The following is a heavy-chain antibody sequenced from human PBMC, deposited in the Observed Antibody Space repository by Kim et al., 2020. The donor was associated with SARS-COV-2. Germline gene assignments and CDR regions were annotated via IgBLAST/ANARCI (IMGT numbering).Heavy chain of an antibody. V-gene: IGHV3-73*01. D-gene: IGHD5-12*01. CDR1: GFTFSGSA. CDR2: IRSKANSYAT. CDR3: TSSGYNRYYYYYGMDV. Sequence: GGSLRLSCAASGFTFSGSAMHWVRQASGKGLEWVGRIRSKANSYATAYAASVKGRFTISRDDSKNTAYLQMNSLKTEDTAVYYCTSSGYNRYYYYYGMDVWGQGTTVTVSS. J-gene: IGHJ6*02.